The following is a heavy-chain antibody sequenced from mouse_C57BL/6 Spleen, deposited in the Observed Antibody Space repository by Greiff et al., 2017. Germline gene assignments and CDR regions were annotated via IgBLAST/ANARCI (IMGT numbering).Heavy chain of an antibody. V-gene: IGHV3-6*01. CDR3: ARDGSSAWFAY. CDR2: VSYDGSN. D-gene: IGHD1-1*01. J-gene: IGHJ3*01. Sequence: EVQLQQSGAGLVKPSQSLSLTCSVTGYSITSGYYWNWIRQFPGNKLEWMGYVSYDGSNNYNPYLKNRISITRDTSKNQFFLKLNSVTTEDTATYYCARDGSSAWFAYWGQGTLVTVSA. CDR1: GYSITSGYY.